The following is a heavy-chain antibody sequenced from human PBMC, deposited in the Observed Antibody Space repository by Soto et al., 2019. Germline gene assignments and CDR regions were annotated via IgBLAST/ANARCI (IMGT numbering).Heavy chain of an antibody. J-gene: IGHJ3*02. CDR1: GGSISSYY. Sequence: QVQLQESGPGLVKPSETLSLTCTVSGGSISSYYWSWIRQPPGKGLEWIGYIYYSGSTNYNPSLKSRVTISVDTSKNQFSLKLSSVTAADTAVYYCARGRDIVVVVAARDAFDIWGQGTMVTVSS. V-gene: IGHV4-59*01. D-gene: IGHD2-15*01. CDR3: ARGRDIVVVVAARDAFDI. CDR2: IYYSGST.